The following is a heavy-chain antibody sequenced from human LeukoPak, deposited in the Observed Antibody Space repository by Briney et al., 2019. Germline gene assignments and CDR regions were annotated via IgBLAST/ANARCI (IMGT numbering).Heavy chain of an antibody. V-gene: IGHV3-30-3*01. D-gene: IGHD6-13*01. CDR3: WMGQSRSWDLFPDH. Sequence: GGSLRLSCAASGFTLSSYAMHWVRQAPGKGLEWVALISYDGNNKYYADSVKGRFTISRDSSKNTLYLQMNSMRPEDTAVYCCWMGQSRSWDLFPDHWGRGTRVTVPS. CDR2: ISYDGNNK. J-gene: IGHJ4*02. CDR1: GFTLSSYA.